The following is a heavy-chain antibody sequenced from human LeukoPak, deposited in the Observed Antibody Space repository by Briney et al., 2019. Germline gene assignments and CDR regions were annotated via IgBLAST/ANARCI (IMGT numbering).Heavy chain of an antibody. CDR1: GGSFGSYY. Sequence: PSETLSLTCAVHGGSFGSYYWNWIRQSPVNGPEWIGEITFGGNTKYNPSLEGRLIISVDTSKKQVSLKLSSVTAADTAVYYCARSAPRFLLKEVRTVPRPYSMDVWGKGTTVTVSS. V-gene: IGHV4-34*01. CDR3: ARSAPRFLLKEVRTVPRPYSMDV. D-gene: IGHD3-10*01. J-gene: IGHJ6*03. CDR2: ITFGGNT.